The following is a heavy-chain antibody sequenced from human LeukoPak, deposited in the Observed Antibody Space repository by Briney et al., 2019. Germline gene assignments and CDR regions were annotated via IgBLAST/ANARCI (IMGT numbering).Heavy chain of an antibody. J-gene: IGHJ4*02. Sequence: GGSLRLSCAASGFTFDDYAMHWVRQAPGKGLEWVSGISWNSGSIGYADSVKGRFTISRDNAKNSLYLQMNSLRAEDTALYYCAKDKLAYCGGDCPFDYWGQGTLVTVSS. D-gene: IGHD2-21*02. CDR3: AKDKLAYCGGDCPFDY. CDR1: GFTFDDYA. CDR2: ISWNSGSI. V-gene: IGHV3-9*01.